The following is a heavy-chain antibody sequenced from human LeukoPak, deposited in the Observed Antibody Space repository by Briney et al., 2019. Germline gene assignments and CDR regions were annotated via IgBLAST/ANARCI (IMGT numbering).Heavy chain of an antibody. CDR3: ARRSYSHGYSDYFDY. V-gene: IGHV4-59*08. CDR1: GGSISSYY. J-gene: IGHJ4*02. CDR2: IYYSGST. Sequence: SETLSLTCTVSGGSISSYYWSWIRQPPEKELAWIRYIYYSGSTNYNPSLKSRVTISIDTSKNQFSLKLSSVTAADTAVYYCARRSYSHGYSDYFDYWGQGTLVTVSS. D-gene: IGHD5-18*01.